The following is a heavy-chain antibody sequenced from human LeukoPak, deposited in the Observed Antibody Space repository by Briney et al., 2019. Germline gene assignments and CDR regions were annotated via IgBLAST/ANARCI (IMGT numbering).Heavy chain of an antibody. Sequence: SETLSLTCTVSGXSISSYYWSWIRQPPGKGLEWIGYIYYSGSTNYNPSLKSRVTISVDTSKNQFSLKLSSVTAADTAVYYCARGPDTAMVWFWFDPWGQGTLVTVSS. CDR2: IYYSGST. D-gene: IGHD5-18*01. V-gene: IGHV4-59*01. CDR1: GXSISSYY. J-gene: IGHJ5*02. CDR3: ARGPDTAMVWFWFDP.